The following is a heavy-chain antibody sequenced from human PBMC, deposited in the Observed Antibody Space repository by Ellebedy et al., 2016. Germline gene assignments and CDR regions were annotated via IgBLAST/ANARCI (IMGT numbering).Heavy chain of an antibody. CDR2: IYHSGST. J-gene: IGHJ5*02. D-gene: IGHD3-10*01. Sequence: SETLSLTXTVSGYSISSGYYWGWIRQPPGKGLEWIGSIYHSGSTYYNPSLKSRVTISVDTSKNQFSLKLSSVTAADTAVYYCARDLWFGDGAGFDPWGQGTLVTVSS. CDR3: ARDLWFGDGAGFDP. CDR1: GYSISSGYY. V-gene: IGHV4-38-2*02.